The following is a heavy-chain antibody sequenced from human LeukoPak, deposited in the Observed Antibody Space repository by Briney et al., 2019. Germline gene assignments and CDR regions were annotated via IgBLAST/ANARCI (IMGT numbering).Heavy chain of an antibody. V-gene: IGHV3-30*18. D-gene: IGHD3-16*01. J-gene: IGHJ4*02. CDR2: ISNDGSNK. CDR1: GFTFTSYG. Sequence: GGSLRLSCAASGFTFTSYGIHWVRQAPGKGLEWVAAISNDGSNKNYVDSVKDRFTISRDNSKNTLYLQMNSLRVEDTAVYYCAKGAAYGGYDYWGQGTLVTVSA. CDR3: AKGAAYGGYDY.